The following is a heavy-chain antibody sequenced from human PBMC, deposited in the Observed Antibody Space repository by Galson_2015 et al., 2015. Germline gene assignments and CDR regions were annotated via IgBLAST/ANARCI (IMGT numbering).Heavy chain of an antibody. V-gene: IGHV3-23*01. CDR3: AKDQNYEILTGGFDY. CDR2: ISGGGINI. J-gene: IGHJ4*02. D-gene: IGHD3-9*01. Sequence: SLRLSCAASGFTFSTYAMSWVRQTPGKGLEWVSAISGGGINIYYADSVKGRFIISRDNSKNTLHLQMNSLRAEDTAVYYCAKDQNYEILTGGFDYWGQGMLVTVSS. CDR1: GFTFSTYA.